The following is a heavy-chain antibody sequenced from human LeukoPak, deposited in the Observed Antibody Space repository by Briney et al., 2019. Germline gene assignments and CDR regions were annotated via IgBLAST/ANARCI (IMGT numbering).Heavy chain of an antibody. CDR3: ARGRGIYDFWSGYFFDY. J-gene: IGHJ4*02. CDR2: INHSGST. D-gene: IGHD3-3*01. Sequence: SETLSLTCAVYGGSFSGYYWSWIRQPPGKGLEWIGEINHSGSTNYNPSLKSRVTISVDTSKNQFSLKLSSVTAADTAVYYCARGRGIYDFWSGYFFDYWGQGTLVTVSS. V-gene: IGHV4-34*01. CDR1: GGSFSGYY.